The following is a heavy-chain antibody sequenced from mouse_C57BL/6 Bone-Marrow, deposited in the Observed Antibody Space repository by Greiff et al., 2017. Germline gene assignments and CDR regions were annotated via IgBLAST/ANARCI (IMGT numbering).Heavy chain of an antibody. V-gene: IGHV5-6*01. CDR2: ISSGGSYT. J-gene: IGHJ2*01. D-gene: IGHD2-1*01. Sequence: EVQLVESGGDLVKPGGSLKLSCAASGFTFSSYGMSWVRQTPDKRLEWVATISSGGSYTYYPDSVKGRFTISRDNAKNTLYLQMSSLKSEDTAVYYCARCGGKYFDYGGQGTTLTVSA. CDR1: GFTFSSYG. CDR3: ARCGGKYFDY.